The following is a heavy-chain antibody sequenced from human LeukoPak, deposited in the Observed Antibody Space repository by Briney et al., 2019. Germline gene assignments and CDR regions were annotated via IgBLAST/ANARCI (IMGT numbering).Heavy chain of an antibody. CDR3: ARLPTFYYDSSHYHYDY. CDR1: GFTFSSSA. J-gene: IGHJ4*02. V-gene: IGHV3-23*01. D-gene: IGHD3-22*01. Sequence: GGSLRLSCAASGFTFSSSAMSWVRQAPGKGLEWVSAISNNGGYTYYADSVKGRFTISRDNSKNTLYLQVNSLRAEDTAVYYCARLPTFYYDSSHYHYDYWGQGTLVTVSS. CDR2: ISNNGGYT.